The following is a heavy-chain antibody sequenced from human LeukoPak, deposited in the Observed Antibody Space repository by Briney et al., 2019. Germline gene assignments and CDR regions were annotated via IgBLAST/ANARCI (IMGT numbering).Heavy chain of an antibody. V-gene: IGHV1-2*02. CDR1: GYTFTGYY. J-gene: IGHJ4*02. Sequence: ASVKVSCKASGYTFTGYYMHWVRQAPGQGLEWMGWSNPNSGGTNYAQKFQGRVTMTRDTSISTAYMELSRLRSDDTAVYYCARSPPILTGENFDYWGQGTLVTVSS. CDR2: SNPNSGGT. CDR3: ARSPPILTGENFDY. D-gene: IGHD3-9*01.